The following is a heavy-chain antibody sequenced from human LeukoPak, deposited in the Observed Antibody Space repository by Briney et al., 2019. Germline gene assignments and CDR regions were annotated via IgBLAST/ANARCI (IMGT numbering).Heavy chain of an antibody. V-gene: IGHV3-23*01. D-gene: IGHD2-2*01. Sequence: PGGSLRLSCAASGFTFSNYAMNWVRQAPGKGLEWVSGISGIGDSTHYADSVKGRFTISRDNSKNTVFLQMNSLTAEDTAVYYCAKNAGLGYCTSTSCPFDPWGQGTLVTVSS. J-gene: IGHJ5*02. CDR1: GFTFSNYA. CDR3: AKNAGLGYCTSTSCPFDP. CDR2: ISGIGDST.